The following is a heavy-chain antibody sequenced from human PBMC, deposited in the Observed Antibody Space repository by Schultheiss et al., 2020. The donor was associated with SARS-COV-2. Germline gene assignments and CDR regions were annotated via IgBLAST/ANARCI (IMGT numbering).Heavy chain of an antibody. CDR3: ARDEVGEIEPGGMPPVLQKYYFYYYGMDV. CDR2: ISAYSGDT. Sequence: ASVKVSCKASGGTFSSYAISWVRQAPGQAPGQGLEWMGWISAYSGDTEYAQKFQGRVTMTTDASTKTAYLELRSLRSDDTGVYYCARDEVGEIEPGGMPPVLQKYYFYYYGMDVWGQGTTVTVSS. V-gene: IGHV1-18*01. J-gene: IGHJ6*02. D-gene: IGHD2-2*01. CDR1: GGTFSSYA.